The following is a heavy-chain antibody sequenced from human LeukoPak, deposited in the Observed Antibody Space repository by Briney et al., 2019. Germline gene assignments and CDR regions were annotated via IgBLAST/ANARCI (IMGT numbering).Heavy chain of an antibody. CDR1: GFTVNSNY. D-gene: IGHD3-22*01. CDR3: AGGRTSGYFDY. CDR2: IYRGGSK. J-gene: IGHJ4*02. V-gene: IGHV3-53*01. Sequence: GGSLTLSCPASGFTVNSNYMNWVRPAPGKGLDWVAVIYRGGSKYYPDPVKERSTIPRDNSKKTPYLPMNSLSAEDTAGIDLAGGRTSGYFDYWGQGALVTVSS.